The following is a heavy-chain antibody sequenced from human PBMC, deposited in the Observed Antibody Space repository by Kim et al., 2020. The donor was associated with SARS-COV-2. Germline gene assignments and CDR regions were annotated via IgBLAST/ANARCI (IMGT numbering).Heavy chain of an antibody. CDR3: ARSKSDSSGYYYEDY. V-gene: IGHV1-46*01. J-gene: IGHJ4*02. D-gene: IGHD3-22*01. Sequence: QKFQGRVTMTRDTSTSTVDMELSSLRSEDTAVYYCARSKSDSSGYYYEDYWGQGTLVTVSS.